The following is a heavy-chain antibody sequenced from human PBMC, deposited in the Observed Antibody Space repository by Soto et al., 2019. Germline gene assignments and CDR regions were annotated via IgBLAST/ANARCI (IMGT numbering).Heavy chain of an antibody. J-gene: IGHJ5*01. CDR1: GGSFSGYY. V-gene: IGHV4-34*01. Sequence: QVQLQQWGAGLLKPSETLSLTCAAFGGSFSGYYWSWIRQPPGKGLQWIGEINHSGNINYNPSLKSRVTISVDTSKDQFSRRLTSVTAADTAVYFCARSGRAVFAAVVNRNWFDSWGQGTLVTVSS. CDR2: INHSGNI. CDR3: ARSGRAVFAAVVNRNWFDS. D-gene: IGHD3-3*01.